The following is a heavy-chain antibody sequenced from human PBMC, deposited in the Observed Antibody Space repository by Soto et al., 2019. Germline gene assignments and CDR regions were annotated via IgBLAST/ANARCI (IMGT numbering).Heavy chain of an antibody. CDR2: ITGSSSTI. V-gene: IGHV3-48*01. CDR3: ARTGSNGFLDY. Sequence: EVQLVESGGGLVQRGGSLRLSCAASGFTLSSYSMNWVRQAPGKGLEWVSYITGSSSTIYYADSVKGRFTISRDNAKNSLYLQMNSLRAEDTAVYYCARTGSNGFLDYWGHGTRVTVSS. D-gene: IGHD3-16*01. CDR1: GFTLSSYS. J-gene: IGHJ4*03.